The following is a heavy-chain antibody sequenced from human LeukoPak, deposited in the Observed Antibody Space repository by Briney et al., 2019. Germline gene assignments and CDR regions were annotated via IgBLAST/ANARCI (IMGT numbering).Heavy chain of an antibody. CDR2: ISHDGSQK. CDR3: ARDPHFDY. V-gene: IGHV3-30-3*01. J-gene: IGHJ4*02. CDR1: GFTFTTFA. Sequence: GGSLRLSCAASGFTFTTFAMHWVRQAPGKELEWVAIISHDGSQKYYADSVKGRFTISRDNAKNSLYLQMNSLRDDDTAVYYCARDPHFDYWGQGTLVTVSS.